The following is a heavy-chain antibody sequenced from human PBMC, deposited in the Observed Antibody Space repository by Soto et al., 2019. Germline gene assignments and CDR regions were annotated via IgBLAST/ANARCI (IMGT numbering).Heavy chain of an antibody. Sequence: SETLSLTCTVSSGSISSSSYYWGWIRQPPGKGLEWIGSIYYSENTYYNPSLKSRVTMSVDTTKKHVSLKLTSVTAADTAVYYCAALAGDGWFDPWGQGTLVTVSS. V-gene: IGHV4-39*07. D-gene: IGHD3-10*01. CDR2: IYYSENT. J-gene: IGHJ5*02. CDR1: SGSISSSSYY. CDR3: AALAGDGWFDP.